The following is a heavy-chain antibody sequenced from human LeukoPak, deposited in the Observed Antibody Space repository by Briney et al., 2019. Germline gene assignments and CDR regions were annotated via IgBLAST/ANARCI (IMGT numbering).Heavy chain of an antibody. CDR2: ISYDGSNK. CDR1: GFTFSSYA. D-gene: IGHD1-26*01. J-gene: IGHJ4*02. CDR3: AKVVGATIFDY. V-gene: IGHV3-30-3*01. Sequence: GGSLRLSCAASGFTFSSYAMHWVRQAPGKGLEWVAVISYDGSNKYYADSVKGRFTISRDNSKNTLYLQMNSLRAEDTAVYYCAKVVGATIFDYWGQGTLVTVSS.